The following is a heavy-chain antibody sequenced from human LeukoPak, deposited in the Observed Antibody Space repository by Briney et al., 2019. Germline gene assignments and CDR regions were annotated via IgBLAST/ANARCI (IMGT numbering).Heavy chain of an antibody. CDR1: GFTFSSYW. D-gene: IGHD6-19*01. CDR3: ARATAVAGTDS. J-gene: IGHJ4*02. CDR2: INSDGYSI. V-gene: IGHV3-74*01. Sequence: GGSLRLSCAASGFTFSSYWMHWVRQAPGKGLAWVSRINSDGYSISYADSVKGRFTISRENAKNTLYLQMNSLSVEDTAVYYCARATAVAGTDSWGQGTLVTVPS.